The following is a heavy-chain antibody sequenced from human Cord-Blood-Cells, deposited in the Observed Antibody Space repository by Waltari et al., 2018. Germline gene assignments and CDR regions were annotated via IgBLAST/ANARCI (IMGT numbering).Heavy chain of an antibody. CDR3: ARWGGYSYGYAFDI. CDR2: IYYSGST. CDR1: GGTIRSGGYY. D-gene: IGHD5-18*01. J-gene: IGHJ3*02. Sequence: VHLPESCPGLEKPSQTLFLTCPVSGGTIRSGGYYWRRHRQHPGKGLEWIGYIYYSGSTYYNPSLKSRVTISVYTSKNQFSLKLSSVTAADTAVYYCARWGGYSYGYAFDIWGQGTMVTVSS. V-gene: IGHV4-31*03.